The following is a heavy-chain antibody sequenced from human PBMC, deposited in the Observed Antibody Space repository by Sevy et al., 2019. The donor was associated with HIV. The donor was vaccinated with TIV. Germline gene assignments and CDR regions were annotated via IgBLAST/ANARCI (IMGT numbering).Heavy chain of an antibody. CDR1: GYSFSSYA. CDR3: ARPSPRIAAAASTFYDN. Sequence: GGSLRLSCVVSGYSFSSYAISWVRQAPGKSLEWVSTINGRGGSTYYADSVKGRFNISRDNPKNTMFLQMINLRVDDTAIYYCARPSPRIAAAASTFYDNWGQGTLVTVSS. D-gene: IGHD6-13*01. V-gene: IGHV3-23*01. CDR2: INGRGGST. J-gene: IGHJ4*02.